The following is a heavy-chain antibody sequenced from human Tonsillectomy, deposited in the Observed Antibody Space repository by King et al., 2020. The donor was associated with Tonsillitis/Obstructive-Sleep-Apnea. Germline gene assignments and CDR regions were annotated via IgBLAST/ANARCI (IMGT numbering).Heavy chain of an antibody. V-gene: IGHV3-74*01. D-gene: IGHD2-8*01. J-gene: IGHJ4*02. CDR3: AKMYTRPRGFDY. CDR1: GFTFSSYW. Sequence: VQLVESGGNLLQPGGSLRLSCAASGFTFSSYWMHWVRQAPGKGLVWVSRINSDGSSTHYADSVKGGFTISRDNAKNTLYLQMNSVRAEDTAVYYGAKMYTRPRGFDYWGQGTLVTVSS. CDR2: INSDGSST.